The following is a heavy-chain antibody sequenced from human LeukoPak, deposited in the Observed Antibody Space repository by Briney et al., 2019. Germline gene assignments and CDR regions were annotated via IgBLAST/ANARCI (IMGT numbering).Heavy chain of an antibody. CDR3: ARDGATGTLDY. CDR2: IWYDGSNK. Sequence: GRSLRLSCAASGFTFSSYGMHWVRQAPSKGLEWVAAIWYDGSNKYYADSVKGRFTISRDNSKNTLYLQMNSLRAEDTAVYYCARDGATGTLDYWGQGTLVTVSS. V-gene: IGHV3-33*01. CDR1: GFTFSSYG. D-gene: IGHD1-1*01. J-gene: IGHJ4*02.